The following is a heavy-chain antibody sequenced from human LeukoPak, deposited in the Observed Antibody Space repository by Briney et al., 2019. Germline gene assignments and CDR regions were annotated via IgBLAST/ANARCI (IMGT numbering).Heavy chain of an antibody. D-gene: IGHD3-22*01. J-gene: IGHJ4*02. CDR2: ISYDGSTK. CDR1: GFTFSNFG. V-gene: IGHV3-30*03. CDR3: ATPPTAYTSDSLGY. Sequence: GGSLRLSCEASGFTFSNFGMHWVRQAPGKGLEWVAIISYDGSTKYYADSVKGRFSISRDNSKNTLYLQMNSLRVEDTAVYYCATPPTAYTSDSLGYWGQGTLVTVSS.